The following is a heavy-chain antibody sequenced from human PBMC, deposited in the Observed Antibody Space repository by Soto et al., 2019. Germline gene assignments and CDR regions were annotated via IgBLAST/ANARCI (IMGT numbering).Heavy chain of an antibody. CDR1: GFPFREFG. J-gene: IGHJ4*02. CDR3: ARRWNYYLDF. Sequence: QMQLVESGGGVVQPGRSLRLSCVASGFPFREFGMHWVRQAPGKGLEWVALISYDGSDYADSVKGRFTISRDDSRDTLFLHMDNLRPDDTGVYYCARRWNYYLDFWGQGTLVAFSS. D-gene: IGHD1-1*01. CDR2: ISYDGSD. V-gene: IGHV3-33*05.